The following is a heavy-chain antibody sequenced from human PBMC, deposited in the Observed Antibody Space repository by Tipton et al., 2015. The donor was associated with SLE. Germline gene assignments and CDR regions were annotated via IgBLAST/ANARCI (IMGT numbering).Heavy chain of an antibody. D-gene: IGHD5-12*01. CDR1: GVSISPLRYY. Sequence: TLSLTCSVSGVSISPLRYYWGWIRQSPGQGLEWVGSLYAGGSTYFPPSLKSRASISADSSKNPFSLKLNSVTAADTAVYYCATNGHGETYEFFTEYLRHWGHGTLVTVSS. V-gene: IGHV4-39*02. CDR3: ATNGHGETYEFFTEYLRH. J-gene: IGHJ1*01. CDR2: LYAGGST.